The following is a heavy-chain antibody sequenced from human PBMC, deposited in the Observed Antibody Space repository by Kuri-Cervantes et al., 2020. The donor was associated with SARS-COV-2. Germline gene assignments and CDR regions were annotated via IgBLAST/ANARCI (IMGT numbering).Heavy chain of an antibody. Sequence: GSLRLSCAVSDGLFSGYYWSWIRQPPGKGLEWIGEINHSGSTNYNPSLKSRVTISVDTSKNQFSLKLSSVTAADTAVYYCARGGRSGDYVSGDSFDYWGQGTLVTVSS. V-gene: IGHV4-34*01. D-gene: IGHD4-17*01. CDR3: ARGGRSGDYVSGDSFDY. CDR1: DGLFSGYY. J-gene: IGHJ4*02. CDR2: INHSGST.